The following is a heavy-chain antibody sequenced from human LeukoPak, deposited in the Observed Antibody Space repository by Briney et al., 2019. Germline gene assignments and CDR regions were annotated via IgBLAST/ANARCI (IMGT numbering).Heavy chain of an antibody. CDR1: GGSFSGYH. J-gene: IGHJ4*02. CDR3: ARLEGGGRNEQNYFDY. Sequence: SETLSLTXAVYGGSFSGYHWSWIRQPPGKGLEWSGEINHSGSTNYNPSLKSRVTISVDTSKNQFSLKVRSVTAADTAVYYCARLEGGGRNEQNYFDYWGQGTLVTVSS. D-gene: IGHD1-1*01. V-gene: IGHV4-34*01. CDR2: INHSGST.